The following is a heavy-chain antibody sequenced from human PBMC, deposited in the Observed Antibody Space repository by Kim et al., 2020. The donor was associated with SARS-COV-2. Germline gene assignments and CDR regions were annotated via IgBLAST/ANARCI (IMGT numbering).Heavy chain of an antibody. V-gene: IGHV3-9*01. CDR1: GFSFDEYA. Sequence: GGSLRLSCVASGFSFDEYAMHWVRQAPGKGLQWVSGISWNSGSIAYADSVRGQFTISRDNAKNSLYLQMNSLRVENTAWYYCAKDSSGDYYAMDVWGQGTTVTVSS. CDR3: AKDSSGDYYAMDV. CDR2: ISWNSGSI. J-gene: IGHJ6*02. D-gene: IGHD6-6*01.